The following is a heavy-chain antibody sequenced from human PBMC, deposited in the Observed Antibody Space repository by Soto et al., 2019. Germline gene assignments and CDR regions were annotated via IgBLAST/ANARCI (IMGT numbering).Heavy chain of an antibody. CDR2: IYYSGST. CDR3: AKGSGRSSHYFVY. V-gene: IGHV4-59*01. Sequence: SETLSLTCTVSGGSISSYYWSWIRQPPGKGLEWIGYIYYSGSTSYNPSLKSRVTISVDTSKNQFSLKLSSVTAADTAVYYCAKGSGRSSHYFVYWGPGTLVTVFS. CDR1: GGSISSYY. J-gene: IGHJ4*02. D-gene: IGHD2-15*01.